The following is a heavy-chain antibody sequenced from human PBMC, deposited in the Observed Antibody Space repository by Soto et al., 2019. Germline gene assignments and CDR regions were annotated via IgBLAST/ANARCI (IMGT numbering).Heavy chain of an antibody. D-gene: IGHD7-27*01. CDR2: ISYDGSNK. J-gene: IGHJ6*03. Sequence: GGSLRLSCAASGFTFSSYAMHWVRQAPGKGLEWVAVISYDGSNKYYADSVKGRFTISRDNSKNTLYLQMNSLRAEDTAVYYCARDRWGDYYYYYMDVWGKGTTVTVSS. V-gene: IGHV3-30*04. CDR3: ARDRWGDYYYYYMDV. CDR1: GFTFSSYA.